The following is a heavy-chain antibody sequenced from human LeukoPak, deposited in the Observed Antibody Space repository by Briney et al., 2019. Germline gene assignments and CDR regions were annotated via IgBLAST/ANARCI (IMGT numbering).Heavy chain of an antibody. Sequence: SETLSLTCTVSGGSISSYYWSWIRQPPGKGLEWIGYIYYSGSTNYNPSLKSRVTISVDTSKNQFSLKLSSVTAADTAVYYRARIAAAGKVGGFDPWGQGTLVTVSS. D-gene: IGHD6-13*01. CDR2: IYYSGST. V-gene: IGHV4-59*01. J-gene: IGHJ5*02. CDR1: GGSISSYY. CDR3: ARIAAAGKVGGFDP.